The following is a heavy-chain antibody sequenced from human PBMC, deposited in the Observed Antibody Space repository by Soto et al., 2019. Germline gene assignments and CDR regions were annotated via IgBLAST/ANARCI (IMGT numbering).Heavy chain of an antibody. CDR2: ICYDGSNK. J-gene: IGHJ4*02. CDR1: GFTFSSYG. CDR3: AKDSTLGDILTSSDH. V-gene: IGHV3-33*06. D-gene: IGHD3-9*01. Sequence: GGSLRLSCAASGFTFSSYGMHWVRQAPGKGLEWVAVICYDGSNKYYADSVKGRFTISRDNSKNTLYLQMNSLRAEDTVVYYCAKDSTLGDILTSSDHRAQRTPVTVSS.